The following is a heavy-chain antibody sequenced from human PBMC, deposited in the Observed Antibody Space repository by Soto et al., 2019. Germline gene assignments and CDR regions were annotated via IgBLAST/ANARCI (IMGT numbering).Heavy chain of an antibody. CDR1: GGSISSYY. V-gene: IGHV4-59*01. CDR3: ARMVRGMFDY. CDR2: IYYSGST. J-gene: IGHJ4*02. Sequence: SETLSLTCTVSGGSISSYYWSWIRQPPGKGLEWIGYIYYSGSTNYNPSLKSRVTISVDTSKNQFSLKLSSVTAADTAVYYCARMVRGMFDYWGQGTLVTVSS. D-gene: IGHD3-10*01.